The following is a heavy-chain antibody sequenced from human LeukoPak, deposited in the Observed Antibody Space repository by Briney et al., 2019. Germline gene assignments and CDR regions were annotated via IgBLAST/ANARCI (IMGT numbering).Heavy chain of an antibody. CDR3: ARGGYCTSTSCFLPDY. V-gene: IGHV1-2*02. D-gene: IGHD2-2*01. CDR2: INPNSGGT. CDR1: GYTFTDYY. Sequence: GASVKVSCKASGYTFTDYYMHWVRQAPGQGVERMGWINPNSGGTKFARKFQGRVTVTRDTSIRTAYMELSRLRSDDTAVYYCARGGYCTSTSCFLPDYWGQGTLVTVSS. J-gene: IGHJ4*02.